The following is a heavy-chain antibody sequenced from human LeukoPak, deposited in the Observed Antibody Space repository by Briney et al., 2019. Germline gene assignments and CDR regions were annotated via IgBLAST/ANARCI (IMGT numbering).Heavy chain of an antibody. CDR3: AKDAYYDFWSGPQKVNWFDP. J-gene: IGHJ5*02. Sequence: GGSLRLSCAASGFTFSSYAMSWVRQAPGKGLEWVSAISGSGGSTYYADSVKGRFTIPRDNSKNTLYLQMNSLRAEDTAVYYCAKDAYYDFWSGPQKVNWFDPWGQGTLVTVSS. CDR2: ISGSGGST. V-gene: IGHV3-23*01. D-gene: IGHD3-3*01. CDR1: GFTFSSYA.